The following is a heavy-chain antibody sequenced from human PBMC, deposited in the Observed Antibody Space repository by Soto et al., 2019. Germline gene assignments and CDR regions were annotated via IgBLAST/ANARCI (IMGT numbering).Heavy chain of an antibody. D-gene: IGHD3-3*01. CDR3: ARAWSGPADPFDY. V-gene: IGHV1-69*02. Sequence: QVQLVQSGAEVKKPGSSVKVSCKASGGTFSSYTISWVRQAPGQGLEWMGRIIPILGIANYAQKVQGRGTVTADKSASTAYRELSSLRSEDPAVYYSARAWSGPADPFDYWGQGTLVAVSS. CDR1: GGTFSSYT. J-gene: IGHJ4*02. CDR2: IIPILGIA.